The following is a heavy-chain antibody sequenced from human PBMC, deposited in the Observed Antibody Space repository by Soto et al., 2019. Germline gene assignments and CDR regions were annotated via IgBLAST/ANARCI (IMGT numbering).Heavy chain of an antibody. J-gene: IGHJ4*02. CDR1: GAAISSGGHY. Sequence: QVELQESGPGLVKPSQTLSLTCTVSGAAISSGGHYWTWIRQHPGKGLEWLGYIDYSGTTYYNPSLKSRVTRSLDTSKNQFSLRLSSVTAADTAVFYCARVSKQGARLDFWGQGTLVTVSS. D-gene: IGHD2-21*02. V-gene: IGHV4-31*03. CDR2: IDYSGTT. CDR3: ARVSKQGARLDF.